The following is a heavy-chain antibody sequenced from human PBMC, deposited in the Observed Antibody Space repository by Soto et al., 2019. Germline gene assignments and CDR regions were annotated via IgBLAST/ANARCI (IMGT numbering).Heavy chain of an antibody. CDR3: ARAKYYDDSSGYWMAEYFQH. J-gene: IGHJ1*01. D-gene: IGHD3-22*01. V-gene: IGHV4-59*12. CDR2: IYHSGST. Sequence: SETLSLTCTVSGGSISSYYWSWIRQPPGKGLEWTGEIYHSGSTNYNPSLKSRVTMSVAKSKKQFSLKLSSVTAADTVIYYCARAKYYDDSSGYWMAEYFQHWGQGTLVTVSS. CDR1: GGSISSYY.